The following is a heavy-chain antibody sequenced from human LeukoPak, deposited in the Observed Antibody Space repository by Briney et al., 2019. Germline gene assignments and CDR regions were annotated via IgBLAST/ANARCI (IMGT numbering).Heavy chain of an antibody. CDR1: GFTFSSYS. V-gene: IGHV3-30*02. Sequence: GGSLRLSCAASGFTFSSYSMNWVRQAPGKGLEWVAFIRYDGSNKYYADSVKGRFTISRDNSKNTLYLQMDSLRAEDTAVYYCAKDLWSYGSGSYYSDYWGQGTLVTVSS. CDR3: AKDLWSYGSGSYYSDY. CDR2: IRYDGSNK. D-gene: IGHD3-10*01. J-gene: IGHJ4*02.